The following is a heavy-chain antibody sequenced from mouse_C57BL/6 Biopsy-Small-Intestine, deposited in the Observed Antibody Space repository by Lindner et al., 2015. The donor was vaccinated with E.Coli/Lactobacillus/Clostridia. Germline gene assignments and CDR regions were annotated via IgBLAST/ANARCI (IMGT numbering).Heavy chain of an antibody. Sequence: VQLQESGPELVKPGASVKMSCKASGYTFTDYNMHWVKQSHGKSLEWIGYINPNNGGTSYNQKFKGKATLTVNKSSSTAYMELRSLTSEDSAVYYCAPIYDGYYYFFDYWGQGTTLTVSS. CDR2: INPNNGGT. J-gene: IGHJ2*01. CDR1: GYTFTDYN. CDR3: APIYDGYYYFFDY. D-gene: IGHD2-3*01. V-gene: IGHV1-22*01.